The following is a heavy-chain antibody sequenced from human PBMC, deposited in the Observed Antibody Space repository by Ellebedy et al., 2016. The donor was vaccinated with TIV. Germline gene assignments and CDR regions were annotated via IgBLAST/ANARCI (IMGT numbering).Heavy chain of an antibody. Sequence: GESLKISCAASGFTVSSNYMSWVRQAPGKGLEWVSSISSSPGYVYYADSVKGRFTISRDNAKNSMYLQMNSLRDEDTAVYYCARRSNIAAAGTLEYWGQGTLVTVSS. D-gene: IGHD6-13*01. CDR3: ARRSNIAAAGTLEY. CDR1: GFTVSSNY. V-gene: IGHV3-21*01. J-gene: IGHJ4*02. CDR2: ISSSPGYV.